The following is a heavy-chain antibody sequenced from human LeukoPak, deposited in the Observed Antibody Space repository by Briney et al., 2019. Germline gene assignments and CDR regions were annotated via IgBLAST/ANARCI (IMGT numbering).Heavy chain of an antibody. CDR3: ASIAARRATDYGMDV. V-gene: IGHV3-43*01. CDR2: ISWDGSAT. Sequence: GGSLRLSCVASGFKFDDYTMHWVRQAPGKGLEWVAIISWDGSATSYGDSVKGRFTVSRDNSKNSLYLQMNSLRAEDTALYYCASIAARRATDYGMDVWGQGTTVTVSS. CDR1: GFKFDDYT. J-gene: IGHJ6*02. D-gene: IGHD6-6*01.